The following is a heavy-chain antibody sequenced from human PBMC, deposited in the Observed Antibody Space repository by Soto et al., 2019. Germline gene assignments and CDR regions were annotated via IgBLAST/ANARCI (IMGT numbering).Heavy chain of an antibody. Sequence: QVQLVESGGGVVQPGRSLRLSCAASGFTFSTYGMHWVRQAPGKGLEWVAVISYDGNEKHYADSVKGRFTISRDNSKDTLSLQMNSLRAEDTAXYXXXXEGALSGWTDGDYWGQGTLVTVSS. CDR2: ISYDGNEK. J-gene: IGHJ4*02. V-gene: IGHV3-30*03. CDR3: XXEGALSGWTDGDY. CDR1: GFTFSTYG. D-gene: IGHD6-19*01.